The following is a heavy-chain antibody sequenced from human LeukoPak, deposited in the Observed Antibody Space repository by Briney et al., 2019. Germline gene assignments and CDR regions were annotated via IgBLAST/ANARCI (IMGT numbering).Heavy chain of an antibody. V-gene: IGHV1-69*04. Sequence: SVKVSCKASGGTFSSYAISWVRQAPGQGLEWMGRIIPILGIANYAQKFQGRVTITAEKSTSTAYMELSSLRSEDTAVYYCARDEVPRDYYYYGMDVWGQGTTVTVSS. CDR2: IIPILGIA. CDR1: GGTFSSYA. J-gene: IGHJ6*02. D-gene: IGHD1-1*01. CDR3: ARDEVPRDYYYYGMDV.